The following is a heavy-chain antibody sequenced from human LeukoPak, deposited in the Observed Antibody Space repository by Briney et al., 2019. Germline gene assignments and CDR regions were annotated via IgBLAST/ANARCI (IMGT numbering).Heavy chain of an antibody. CDR2: INHSGST. CDR3: ARGQRRRYYYYYYMDV. Sequence: SETLSLTCTVSGASISSGYYYWSWLRQPPGKGLEWIGEINHSGSTNYNPSLKSRVTISVDTSKNQFSLKLSSVTAADTAVYYCARGQRRRYYYYYYMDVWGKGTTVTVSS. J-gene: IGHJ6*03. CDR1: GASISSGYYY. V-gene: IGHV4-39*07.